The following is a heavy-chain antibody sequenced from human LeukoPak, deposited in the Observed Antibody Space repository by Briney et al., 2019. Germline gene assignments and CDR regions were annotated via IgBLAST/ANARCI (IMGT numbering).Heavy chain of an antibody. CDR1: GFTFSSYS. J-gene: IGHJ5*01. V-gene: IGHV3-48*04. CDR2: ISSSSSTI. D-gene: IGHD4/OR15-4a*01. Sequence: GGSLRLSCAASGFTFSSYSMNWVRQAPGKGLEWVSYISSSSSTIYYADSVKGRFTISRDNAKNSLYLQMNSLRGEDTAVYYCAKSLTPDRDWFDSWGQGTLVIVSS. CDR3: AKSLTPDRDWFDS.